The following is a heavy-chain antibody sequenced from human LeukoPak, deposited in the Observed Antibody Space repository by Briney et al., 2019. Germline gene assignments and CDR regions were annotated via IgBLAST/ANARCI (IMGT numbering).Heavy chain of an antibody. CDR2: ISGSGGST. CDR1: GFTFSSYA. V-gene: IGHV3-23*01. D-gene: IGHD3-22*01. J-gene: IGHJ4*02. Sequence: GGSLRLSCAASGFTFSSYAMSWVRQAPGKGLEWVSAISGSGGSTYYADSVKGRFTISRDNSKNTLYLQMNSLRTEDTAVYYCAKDRVSVYYYDSSGYYYFDYWGQGTLVTVSS. CDR3: AKDRVSVYYYDSSGYYYFDY.